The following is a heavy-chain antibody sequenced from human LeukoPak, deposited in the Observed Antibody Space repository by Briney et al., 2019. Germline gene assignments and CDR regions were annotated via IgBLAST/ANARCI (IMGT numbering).Heavy chain of an antibody. CDR1: GFTFGNYA. V-gene: IGHV3-23*01. Sequence: GGXLXLSXXTSGFTFGNYAMSWVRQAQGKEQEWVSAISTNGVNTYYADSVKGRFTISRDNSRHTLSLQMNGLRADDTAVYYCAKGSAAARPYYFDSWGQGTLVAVSS. D-gene: IGHD6-6*01. CDR2: ISTNGVNT. J-gene: IGHJ4*02. CDR3: AKGSAAARPYYFDS.